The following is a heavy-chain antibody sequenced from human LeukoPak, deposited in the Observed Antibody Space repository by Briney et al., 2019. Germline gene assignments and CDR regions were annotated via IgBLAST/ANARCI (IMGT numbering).Heavy chain of an antibody. V-gene: IGHV4-61*01. CDR1: GGSISSTNW. CDR2: IYYSGST. CDR3: ARLAYDFWSGYFDY. J-gene: IGHJ4*02. D-gene: IGHD3-3*01. Sequence: SETLSLTCAVSGGSISSTNWWSWIRQPPGKGLEWIGYIYYSGSTNYNPSLKSRVTVSVDTSKNQFSLKLSSVTAADTAVYYCARLAYDFWSGYFDYWGQGTLVTVSS.